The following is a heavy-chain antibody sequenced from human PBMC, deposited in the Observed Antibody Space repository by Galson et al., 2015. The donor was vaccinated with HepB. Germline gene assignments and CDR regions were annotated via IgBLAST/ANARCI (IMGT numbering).Heavy chain of an antibody. Sequence: SLRLSCAASGFTFNAYSMNWVRQAPGKGLEWVSYINSISRSIYYADSVKGRFTISRDNAKNSLFLQMNSLRAEDTAIYYCASSTWGTITLVRGVFDNWGQGTLVTVSS. V-gene: IGHV3-21*01. CDR1: GFTFNAYS. CDR2: INSISRSI. J-gene: IGHJ4*02. CDR3: ASSTWGTITLVRGVFDN. D-gene: IGHD3-10*01.